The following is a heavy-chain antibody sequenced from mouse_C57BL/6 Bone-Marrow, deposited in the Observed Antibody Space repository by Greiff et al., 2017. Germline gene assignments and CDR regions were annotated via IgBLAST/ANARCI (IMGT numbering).Heavy chain of an antibody. CDR2: ISYDGSN. J-gene: IGHJ3*01. CDR1: GYSITSGYY. CDR3: ARDYGSSWGAWFAY. Sequence: ESGPGLVKPSQSLSLTCSVTGYSITSGYYWNWIRQFPGNKLEWMGYISYDGSNNYNPSLKNRISTTRDTSKNQFFLKLNSVTTEDTATYYCARDYGSSWGAWFAYWGQGTLVTVSA. V-gene: IGHV3-6*01. D-gene: IGHD1-1*01.